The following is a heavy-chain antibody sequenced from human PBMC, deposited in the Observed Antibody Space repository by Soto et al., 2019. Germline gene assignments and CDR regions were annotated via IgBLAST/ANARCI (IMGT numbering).Heavy chain of an antibody. V-gene: IGHV4-59*01. J-gene: IGHJ5*02. CDR1: SGSISSYY. CDR3: ARGGGYPNNWFDP. CDR2: MFYSRST. D-gene: IGHD3-22*01. Sequence: SETLSLTCTVSSGSISSYYWSWIRQPPGEGLEWIGYMFYSRSTNYNASLKSRVNIAVGTSKNEFSLQLSSVTAADTAVYYCARGGGYPNNWFDPWGQGTLVTVSS.